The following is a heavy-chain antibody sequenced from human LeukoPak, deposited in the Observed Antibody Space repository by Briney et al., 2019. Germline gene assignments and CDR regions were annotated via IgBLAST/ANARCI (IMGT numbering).Heavy chain of an antibody. CDR1: GFTFSSYG. D-gene: IGHD6-19*01. CDR2: IPYDGSNK. CDR3: AKDHSQWLVYYFDY. V-gene: IGHV3-30*18. Sequence: GGSLRLSCAASGFTFSSYGMHWVRQAPGKGLEWVAVIPYDGSNKYYADSVKGRFTISRDNSKNTLYLQMNSLRAEDTAVYYCAKDHSQWLVYYFDYWGQGTLVTVSS. J-gene: IGHJ4*02.